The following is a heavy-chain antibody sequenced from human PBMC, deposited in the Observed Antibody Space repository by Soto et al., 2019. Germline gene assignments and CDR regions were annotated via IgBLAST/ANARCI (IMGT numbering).Heavy chain of an antibody. CDR2: ISSSSGYT. J-gene: IGHJ6*02. D-gene: IGHD6-6*01. CDR1: GFTFSDYY. V-gene: IGHV3-11*05. Sequence: GGSLRLSCAASGFTFSDYYMSWIRQAPGKGLEWVSYISSSSGYTNYADSVKGRFTISRDNAKNTLYLQMNSLRAEDTAGYYCAKEGSSSLQYYYYGMDVWGQGTTVTVSS. CDR3: AKEGSSSLQYYYYGMDV.